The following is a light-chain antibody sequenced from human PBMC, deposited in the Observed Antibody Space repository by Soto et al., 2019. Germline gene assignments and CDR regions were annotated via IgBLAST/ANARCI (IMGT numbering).Light chain of an antibody. Sequence: DIQMTQSPSSLSASVRDRITITCRASQSISSHLNWYQQKPGKAPNLLIYGASSLQSGVPLRFSGSGSGTDFTLTISSLQPEDFATYYCQQTYSTPFTFGPGTIVDIK. CDR3: QQTYSTPFT. CDR2: GAS. V-gene: IGKV1-39*01. J-gene: IGKJ3*01. CDR1: QSISSH.